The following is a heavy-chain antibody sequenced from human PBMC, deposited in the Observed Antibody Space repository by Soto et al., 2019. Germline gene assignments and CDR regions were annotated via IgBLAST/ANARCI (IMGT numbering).Heavy chain of an antibody. CDR1: GYTFTGYY. D-gene: IGHD1-20*01. Sequence: GASVKVSCKASGYTFTGYYMHWVRQAPGQGLEWMGWINPNSGGTNYAQKFQGWVTMTRDTSISTAYMELSRLRSDDTAVYYWARGGYNWNNWFDPWGQGTLVTVAS. J-gene: IGHJ5*02. CDR2: INPNSGGT. V-gene: IGHV1-2*04. CDR3: ARGGYNWNNWFDP.